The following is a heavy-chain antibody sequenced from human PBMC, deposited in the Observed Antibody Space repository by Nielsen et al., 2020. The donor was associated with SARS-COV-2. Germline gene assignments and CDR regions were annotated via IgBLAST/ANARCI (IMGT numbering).Heavy chain of an antibody. CDR1: GITFSDYA. J-gene: IGHJ4*02. Sequence: GESLKISCEASGITFSDYAMSGVRQAPGGGLEWVAAPTESGGTTYYGDSVKGRFTISRDNSKNTLYLEMPSLRADDTAVYYCAKAVAYTYGFRYYFDFWGQGTLVTVSS. CDR3: AKAVAYTYGFRYYFDF. CDR2: PTESGGTT. V-gene: IGHV3-23*02. D-gene: IGHD5-18*01.